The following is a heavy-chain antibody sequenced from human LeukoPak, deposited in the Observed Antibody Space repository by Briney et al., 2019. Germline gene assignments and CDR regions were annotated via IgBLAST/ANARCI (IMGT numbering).Heavy chain of an antibody. CDR1: GGSITNSY. CDR2: INYSGST. V-gene: IGHV4-59*01. D-gene: IGHD1-1*01. J-gene: IGHJ3*02. CDR3: ARDPLSTNDFDI. Sequence: PSETLSLTCTVSGGSITNSYWNWIRQSPGKGLKWIGYINYSGSTNYNPSLKSRVTISVDTSKNQFSLKLSSVTAADTAVYFCARDPLSTNDFDIWGQGTMVTVSS.